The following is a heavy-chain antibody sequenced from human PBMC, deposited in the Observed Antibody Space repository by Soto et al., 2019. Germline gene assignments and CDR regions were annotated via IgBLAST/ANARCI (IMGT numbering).Heavy chain of an antibody. V-gene: IGHV5-10-1*01. J-gene: IGHJ5*02. Sequence: PGESLKISCNGSGYSFTSYWISWVCQMPGKGLEWMERIDPSDSYTNYSPSFQGHVTISADKSISTAYLQWSSLKASDTAMYYCARHIAAVGDWFDPWGQGTLVTVSS. D-gene: IGHD6-13*01. CDR1: GYSFTSYW. CDR2: IDPSDSYT. CDR3: ARHIAAVGDWFDP.